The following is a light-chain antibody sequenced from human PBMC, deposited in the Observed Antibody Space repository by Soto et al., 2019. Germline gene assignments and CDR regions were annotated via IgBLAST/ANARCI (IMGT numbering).Light chain of an antibody. CDR1: QSISSW. Sequence: IHITQSPSTLSASVGDRVTITCRASQSISSWLAWYQQKPGKAPKLLIYKASSLESGVPSRFSGSGSGTEFTLTISSLQPDDFATYYCQQYNSYSTFGQGTKVDIK. V-gene: IGKV1-5*03. CDR3: QQYNSYST. CDR2: KAS. J-gene: IGKJ1*01.